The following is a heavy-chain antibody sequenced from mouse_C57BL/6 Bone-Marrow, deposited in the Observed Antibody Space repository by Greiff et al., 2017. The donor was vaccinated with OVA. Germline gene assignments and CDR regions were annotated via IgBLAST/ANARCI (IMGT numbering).Heavy chain of an antibody. D-gene: IGHD2-14*01. V-gene: IGHV1-15*01. CDR3: TRVGEYDEDLDY. Sequence: QVQLQQSGAELVRPGASVTLSCKASGYTFTDYEMHWVKQTPVHGLEWIGAIDPETGGTAYNQKFKGKAILTADKSSSTAYMELRSLTSEDSAVYYCTRVGEYDEDLDYWGQGTSVTVSS. CDR1: GYTFTDYE. J-gene: IGHJ4*01. CDR2: IDPETGGT.